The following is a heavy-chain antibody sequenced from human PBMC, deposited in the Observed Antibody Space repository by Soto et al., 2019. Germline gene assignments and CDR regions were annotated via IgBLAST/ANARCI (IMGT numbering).Heavy chain of an antibody. V-gene: IGHV1-69*13. J-gene: IGHJ4*02. Sequence: ASVKVSCKASGGTFSSYAISWVRQAPGQGLEWMGGIIPIFGTANYAQKFQGRVTITADESTSTAYMELSSLRSEDTAVYYCARDPTGVGYSSSYYFDYWGQVTLVTVSS. CDR1: GGTFSSYA. CDR2: IIPIFGTA. D-gene: IGHD6-6*01. CDR3: ARDPTGVGYSSSYYFDY.